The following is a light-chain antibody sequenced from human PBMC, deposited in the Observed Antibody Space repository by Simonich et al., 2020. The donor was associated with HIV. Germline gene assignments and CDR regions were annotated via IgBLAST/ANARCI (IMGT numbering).Light chain of an antibody. Sequence: DIVMTQSPDSLAVSLGERATFNCKSSRSVLYSSNNNNYLAWYHQKPGQPPNLLIYWASTRESGVPDRFSASGSGTDFTLTISSLQAEDVAIYYCQQYYSTPPTFGQGTKVEIK. CDR2: WAS. V-gene: IGKV4-1*01. CDR3: QQYYSTPPT. J-gene: IGKJ1*01. CDR1: RSVLYSSNNNNY.